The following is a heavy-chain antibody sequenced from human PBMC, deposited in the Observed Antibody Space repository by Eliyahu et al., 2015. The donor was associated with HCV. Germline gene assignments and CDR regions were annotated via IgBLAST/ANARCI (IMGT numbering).Heavy chain of an antibody. CDR2: IYHSGNT. CDR3: ARLAEGATYFDH. CDR1: GGSISTSDW. J-gene: IGHJ4*02. Sequence: QVQLQESGPGLVKPSGTLSLTCAVSGGSISTSDWWSWVRQPPGKGLEWIAEIYHSGNTNYSPSLKSRVTISVDKSKNQVSLKLSSVTAADTAVYWCARLAEGATYFDHWGQGTLVTVSS. D-gene: IGHD1-26*01. V-gene: IGHV4-4*01.